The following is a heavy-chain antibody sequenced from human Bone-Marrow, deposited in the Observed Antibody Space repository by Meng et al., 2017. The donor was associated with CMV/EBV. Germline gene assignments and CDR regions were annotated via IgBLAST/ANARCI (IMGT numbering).Heavy chain of an antibody. CDR1: GYIFTKYG. CDR3: ARGDVVVPAAILGMDYYYYYGMDV. Sequence: ASVKVSCKASGYIFTKYGVNWMRQAPGQGLEWMGWISAYNGNTNYAQKLQGRVTMTTDTSTSTAYMELRSLRSDDTAVYYCARGDVVVPAAILGMDYYYYYGMDVWGQGTTVTVSS. CDR2: ISAYNGNT. D-gene: IGHD2-2*02. J-gene: IGHJ6*02. V-gene: IGHV1-18*01.